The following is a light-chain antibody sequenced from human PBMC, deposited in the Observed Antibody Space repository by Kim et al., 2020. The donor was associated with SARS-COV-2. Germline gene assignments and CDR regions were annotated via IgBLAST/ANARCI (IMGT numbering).Light chain of an antibody. CDR2: DVT. CDR3: SSYSSGDTWV. Sequence: QSITISCTGSSSDIGGYNYVSWFQQHPGKAPKLMIYDVTKWPSGISNRFSGSKSGNTASLTISGLQAEDEADYYCSSYSSGDTWVFGGGTQLTVL. J-gene: IGLJ3*02. V-gene: IGLV2-14*03. CDR1: SSDIGGYNY.